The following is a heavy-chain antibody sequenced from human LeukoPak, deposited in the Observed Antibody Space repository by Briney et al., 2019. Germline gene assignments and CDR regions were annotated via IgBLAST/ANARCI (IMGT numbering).Heavy chain of an antibody. CDR3: ARGSHSSSWYAAVKDPPGDAFDI. CDR2: ISYDGSNK. J-gene: IGHJ3*02. CDR1: GFTFSSYA. Sequence: GGSLRLSCAASGFTFSSYAMHWVRQAPGKGLEWVAVISYDGSNKYYADSVRGRFTISRDNSKNTLYLQMNSLRAEDTAVYYCARGSHSSSWYAAVKDPPGDAFDIWGQGTMVTVSS. D-gene: IGHD6-13*01. V-gene: IGHV3-30-3*01.